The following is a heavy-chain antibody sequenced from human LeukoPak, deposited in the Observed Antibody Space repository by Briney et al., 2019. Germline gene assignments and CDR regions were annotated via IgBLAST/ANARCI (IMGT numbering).Heavy chain of an antibody. CDR2: FDPEDGET. V-gene: IGHV1-24*01. J-gene: IGHJ4*02. CDR1: GYTPTELS. Sequence: ASEKVSCTVSGYTPTELSMHWVRQAPGKGLEWMGGFDPEDGETIYAQKFQGRVTMTADTSTDTAYMELSSLRSEDTAVYYCATPAFLEWLLPFDYWGQGTLVTVSS. D-gene: IGHD3-3*02. CDR3: ATPAFLEWLLPFDY.